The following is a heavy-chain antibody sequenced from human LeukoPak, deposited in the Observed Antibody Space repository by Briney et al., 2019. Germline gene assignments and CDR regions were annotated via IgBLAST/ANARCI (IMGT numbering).Heavy chain of an antibody. CDR1: GVSFSGYY. V-gene: IGHV4-34*01. CDR3: ASRIAGAGTRAVGYFDY. Sequence: PSETLSLTCAGYGVSFSGYYWSWLRQPPGKGREWFGEINHSESTNYNPSLKSRVTISVDTSKNEFSLKLSSVTAADTAVYYCASRIAGAGTRAVGYFDYWGQGTLVTVSS. J-gene: IGHJ4*02. CDR2: INHSEST. D-gene: IGHD6-19*01.